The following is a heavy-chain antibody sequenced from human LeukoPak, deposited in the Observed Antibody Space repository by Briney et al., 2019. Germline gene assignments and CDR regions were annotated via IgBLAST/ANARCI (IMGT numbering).Heavy chain of an antibody. V-gene: IGHV1-69*05. J-gene: IGHJ4*02. Sequence: TSVKVSCKASGGTFSSYAIGWVRQAPGQGLEWIGGIIPIFGTANYAQKFQGRVTITTDESTSTAYMELSSLRSEDTTVYYCARDRYYDSSGGEDYFDYWGQGTLVTVSS. CDR1: GGTFSSYA. CDR3: ARDRYYDSSGGEDYFDY. CDR2: IIPIFGTA. D-gene: IGHD3-22*01.